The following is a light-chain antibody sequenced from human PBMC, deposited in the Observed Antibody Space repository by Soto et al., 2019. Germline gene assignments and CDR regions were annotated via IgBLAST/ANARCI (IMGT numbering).Light chain of an antibody. CDR2: RND. CDR1: DSNIEDNY. CDR3: QSYDSSLSGYV. Sequence: VLTQPPSASGTPGQRVTISCSGSDSNIEDNYVYWYQQLPGTAPKLLIYRNDQRPSGVPDRFSGSRSGTSASLVISGLRSADEADYYCQSYDSSLSGYVLGTGTKVTVL. J-gene: IGLJ1*01. V-gene: IGLV1-47*01.